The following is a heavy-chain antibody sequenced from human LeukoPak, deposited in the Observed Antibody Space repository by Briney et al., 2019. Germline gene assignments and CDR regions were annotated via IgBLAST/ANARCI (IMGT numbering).Heavy chain of an antibody. CDR3: AKDLAGCSDS. Sequence: PGGSLRLSCAASGFTFSSYAMSWVRQAPGKGLEWVSGISGTGGNTYYTDSVKGRFTISRGNSKNTLYLQMNSLRGEDTALYYCAKDLAGCSDSWGQGTLVTVSS. CDR1: GFTFSSYA. J-gene: IGHJ4*02. V-gene: IGHV3-23*01. CDR2: ISGTGGNT. D-gene: IGHD2-8*01.